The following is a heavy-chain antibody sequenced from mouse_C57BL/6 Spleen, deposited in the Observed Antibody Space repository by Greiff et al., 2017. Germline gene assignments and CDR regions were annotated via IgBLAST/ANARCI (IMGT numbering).Heavy chain of an antibody. Sequence: EVMLVESGGGLVKPGGSLKLSCAASGFTFSDYGMHWVRQAPEKGLEWVAYISSGSSTIYYADTVKGRFTISRDNAKNTLFLQMTSLMSEDTAMYYCARDVYDGSSDGYWGQGTTLTVSS. D-gene: IGHD1-1*01. CDR3: ARDVYDGSSDGY. CDR2: ISSGSSTI. CDR1: GFTFSDYG. V-gene: IGHV5-17*01. J-gene: IGHJ2*01.